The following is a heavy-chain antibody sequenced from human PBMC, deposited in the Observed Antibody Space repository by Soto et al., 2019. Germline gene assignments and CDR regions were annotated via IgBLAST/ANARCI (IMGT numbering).Heavy chain of an antibody. V-gene: IGHV3-30*03. Sequence: GGSLRLSCAASGFSFSRYGMEWVRLAPGKGLEWVAATTYDGGIKHYVDSVKGRFTISRDNSKNTLYLQMNSLRVEDTATYYCAGALENPYFYYGLNVWGQGTRVTVAS. CDR1: GFSFSRYG. D-gene: IGHD1-1*01. J-gene: IGHJ6*02. CDR3: AGALENPYFYYGLNV. CDR2: TTYDGGIK.